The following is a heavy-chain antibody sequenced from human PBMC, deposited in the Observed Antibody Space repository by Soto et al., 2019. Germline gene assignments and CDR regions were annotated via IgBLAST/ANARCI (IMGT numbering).Heavy chain of an antibody. Sequence: GGSLRLSCAASGFTFSGSAMHWVRQASGKGLEWVGRIRSKANSYATAYAASVKGRFTISRDDSKNTAYLQMNSLKTEDTAVYYCTRTSIAAAGTLAYNWFDPWGQGTLVTVSS. V-gene: IGHV3-73*01. D-gene: IGHD6-13*01. CDR3: TRTSIAAAGTLAYNWFDP. J-gene: IGHJ5*02. CDR2: IRSKANSYAT. CDR1: GFTFSGSA.